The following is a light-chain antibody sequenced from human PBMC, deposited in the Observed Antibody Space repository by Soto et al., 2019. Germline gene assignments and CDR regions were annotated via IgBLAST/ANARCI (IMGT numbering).Light chain of an antibody. Sequence: NFMLTQPHSVSESPGKTLSISCTRSSGSIANNYVQWYQQRPGSAPTTVIYENNQRLSGVPDRFSGFTDGSSNSASLTISGLQTEDEADYYCQSYDSDFVVFGGGTKLTVL. CDR1: SGSIANNY. J-gene: IGLJ2*01. CDR3: QSYDSDFVV. CDR2: ENN. V-gene: IGLV6-57*04.